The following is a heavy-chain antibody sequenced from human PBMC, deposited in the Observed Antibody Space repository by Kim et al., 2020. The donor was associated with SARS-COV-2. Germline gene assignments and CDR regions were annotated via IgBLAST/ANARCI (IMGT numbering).Heavy chain of an antibody. D-gene: IGHD3-3*01. Sequence: GRFTISRDNAKNSLYLQMNSLRAEDTAVYYCACSTIFGVVRVSYYYYMDVWGKGTTVTVSS. J-gene: IGHJ6*03. CDR3: ACSTIFGVVRVSYYYYMDV. V-gene: IGHV3-11*01.